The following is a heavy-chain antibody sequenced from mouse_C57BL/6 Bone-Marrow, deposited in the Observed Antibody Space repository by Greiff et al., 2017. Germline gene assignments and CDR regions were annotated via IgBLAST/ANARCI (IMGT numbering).Heavy chain of an antibody. V-gene: IGHV5-12*01. Sequence: EVMLVESGGGLVQPGGSLKLSCAASGFTFSDYYMYWVRQTPEKRLEWVAYISNGGGSTYYPDTVKGRFTISRDNAKNTLYLQMSRLKSEDTAMYYCARHGTTVVKGYAMDYWGQGTSVTVSS. CDR3: ARHGTTVVKGYAMDY. CDR1: GFTFSDYY. D-gene: IGHD1-1*01. J-gene: IGHJ4*01. CDR2: ISNGGGST.